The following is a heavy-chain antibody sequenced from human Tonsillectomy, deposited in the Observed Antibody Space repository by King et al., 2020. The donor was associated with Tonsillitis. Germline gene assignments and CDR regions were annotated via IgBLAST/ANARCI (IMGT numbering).Heavy chain of an antibody. D-gene: IGHD6-6*01. CDR3: AKVEGSTAATDWYFDL. CDR1: GFTFSSYD. V-gene: IGHV3-33*05. CDR2: TSFDGYNK. Sequence: QLVQSGGGVVQPGRSLRLSCVASGFTFSSYDMHWVRQAPGRGLEWVAVTSFDGYNKDYADSVKGRFTISRDNSKNTLYLQMNSLRGNDTAVYYCAKVEGSTAATDWYFDLWGRGTLVTVSS. J-gene: IGHJ2*01.